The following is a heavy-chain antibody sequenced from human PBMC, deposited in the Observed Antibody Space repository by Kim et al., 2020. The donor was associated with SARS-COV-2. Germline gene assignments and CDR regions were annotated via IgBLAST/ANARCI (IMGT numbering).Heavy chain of an antibody. V-gene: IGHV1-24*01. J-gene: IGHJ6*02. D-gene: IGHD3-22*01. CDR1: GYSLSDLN. CDR2: FDPEEGET. Sequence: ASVKVSCKVPGYSLSDLNIYWVRQAPGKGLEWMGGFDPEEGETIFAQKFQGRVSATKDASSDTAYMELSSLTSEDTAIYYCATIDTIGYIGPSYYHGLDVWGQGTAVTVSS. CDR3: ATIDTIGYIGPSYYHGLDV.